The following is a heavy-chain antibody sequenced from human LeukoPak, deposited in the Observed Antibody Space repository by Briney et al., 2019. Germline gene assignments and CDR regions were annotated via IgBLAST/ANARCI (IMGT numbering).Heavy chain of an antibody. CDR3: ARGTLYRGWSYYLDF. Sequence: SETLSLTCSVSGGSISRYYWSWIRQPPGKGLEWIGYIYYSGYTNYNPSLKSRVTISVDMSKNHFSLRLRSVTAADTATYYCARGTLYRGWSYYLDFWGQGSQVTVSS. J-gene: IGHJ4*02. CDR1: GGSISRYY. D-gene: IGHD6-19*01. CDR2: IYYSGYT. V-gene: IGHV4-59*12.